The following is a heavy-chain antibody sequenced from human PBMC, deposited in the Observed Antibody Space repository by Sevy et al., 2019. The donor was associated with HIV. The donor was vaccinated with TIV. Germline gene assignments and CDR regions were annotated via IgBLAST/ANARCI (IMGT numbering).Heavy chain of an antibody. D-gene: IGHD5-12*01. V-gene: IGHV4-4*07. Sequence: SETLSLTCTVSGGSISSYYWSWIRQPAGKGLEWIGRIYTSGSTNYNPSLKSRVTMSVDTSKNQFSLKLSSVTAADTAVYYCARDNSGYDPLTYYYYGMDVWGQRTTVTVSS. CDR3: ARDNSGYDPLTYYYYGMDV. J-gene: IGHJ6*02. CDR1: GGSISSYY. CDR2: IYTSGST.